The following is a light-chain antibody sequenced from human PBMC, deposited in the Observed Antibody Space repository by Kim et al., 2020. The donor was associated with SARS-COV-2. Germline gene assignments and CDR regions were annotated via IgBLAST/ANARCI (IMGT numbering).Light chain of an antibody. CDR3: SSYTTSTTVV. CDR2: DVA. V-gene: IGLV2-14*01. J-gene: IGLJ2*01. Sequence: QSALTQPASVSGSPGQSIAISCTGSSSDIGGNNLVSWYQQHPGKAPKLIIFDVAKRPSGVSTRFSGSKSGNAASLTISGLQPEDEADYYCSSYTTSTTVVFGGGTQLTVL. CDR1: SSDIGGNNL.